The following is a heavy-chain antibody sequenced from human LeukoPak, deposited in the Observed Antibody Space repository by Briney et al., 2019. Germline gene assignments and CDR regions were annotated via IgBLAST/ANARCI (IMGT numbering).Heavy chain of an antibody. CDR3: ARESGLRYYDFWSGYNDAFDI. CDR1: GFTFSSYW. D-gene: IGHD3-3*01. CDR2: IKQDGSEK. Sequence: PGGSLRLSCAASGFTFSSYWMSWVRQAPGKGLEWVANIKQDGSEKYYVDSVKGRFTISRDNAKNSLYLQMNSLRAEDTAVYYCARESGLRYYDFWSGYNDAFDIWGQGTMVTVSS. J-gene: IGHJ3*02. V-gene: IGHV3-7*01.